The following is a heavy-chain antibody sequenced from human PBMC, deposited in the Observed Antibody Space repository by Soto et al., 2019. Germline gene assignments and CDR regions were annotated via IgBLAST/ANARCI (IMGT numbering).Heavy chain of an antibody. D-gene: IGHD6-13*01. Sequence: GAAVKVSFKACGCTFSSYAISWVRQAPGQGLEWMGGIIPIFGTANYAQKFQGRVTITADESTSTAYMELSSLRSEDTAVYYCARAHDSSWYFADFIGGYYYGMDVWGQGTTVTVSS. V-gene: IGHV1-69*13. J-gene: IGHJ6*02. CDR2: IIPIFGTA. CDR3: ARAHDSSWYFADFIGGYYYGMDV. CDR1: GCTFSSYA.